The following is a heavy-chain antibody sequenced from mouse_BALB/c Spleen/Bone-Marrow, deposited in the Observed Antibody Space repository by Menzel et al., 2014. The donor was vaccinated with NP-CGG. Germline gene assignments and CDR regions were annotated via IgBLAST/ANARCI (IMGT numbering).Heavy chain of an antibody. CDR2: IDPANGNT. V-gene: IGHV14-3*02. CDR3: ARRGYYGNYYYAMDY. CDR1: GFNIKDTY. Sequence: DVQLQASGAELVKPGASVKLSCTASGFNIKDTYMHWVKQRPEQGLEWIGRIDPANGNTKYDPKFQGKATITADTSSNTAYLQLSSLTSEDTAVYYCARRGYYGNYYYAMDYWGQGTSVTVSS. J-gene: IGHJ4*01. D-gene: IGHD2-1*01.